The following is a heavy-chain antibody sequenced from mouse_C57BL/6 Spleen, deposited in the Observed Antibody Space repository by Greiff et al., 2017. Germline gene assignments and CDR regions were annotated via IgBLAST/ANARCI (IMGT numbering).Heavy chain of an antibody. V-gene: IGHV1-76*01. CDR2: IYPGSGNT. CDR3: ARGGVTGYFDV. CDR1: GYTFTDYY. Sequence: VQLQQSGAELVRPGASVKLSCKASGYTFTDYYINWVKQRPGQGLEWIARIYPGSGNTYYNEKFKGKATLTAEKSSSTAYMQLSSLTSEDSAVYFCARGGVTGYFDVWGTGTTVTVSS. D-gene: IGHD2-13*01. J-gene: IGHJ1*03.